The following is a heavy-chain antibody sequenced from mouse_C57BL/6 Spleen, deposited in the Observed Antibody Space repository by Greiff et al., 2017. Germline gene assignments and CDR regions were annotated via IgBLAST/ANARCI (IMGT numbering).Heavy chain of an antibody. V-gene: IGHV7-3*01. D-gene: IGHD2-1*01. CDR3: ARLYGSSVWYFDV. J-gene: IGHJ1*03. Sequence: DVMLVESGAGLVQPGGSLSLSCAASGFTFTDYYMSWVRQPPGKALEWLGFIRNKANGYTTEYSASVKGRFTISRDKSQSIVYLQLSALRAEDSAAYYCARLYGSSVWYFDVWGTGTTVTVSS. CDR2: IRNKANGYTT. CDR1: GFTFTDYY.